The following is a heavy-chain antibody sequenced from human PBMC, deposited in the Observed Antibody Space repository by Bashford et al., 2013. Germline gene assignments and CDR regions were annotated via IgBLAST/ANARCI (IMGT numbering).Heavy chain of an antibody. CDR3: AREGQLPLEGFDI. J-gene: IGHJ3*02. CDR2: IIPIFGTA. Sequence: SVKVSCKASGGTFSSYAISWVRQAPGQGLEWMGGIIPIFGTANYAQKFQGRVTITADESTSTAYMELSSLRSEDTAVYYCAREGQLPLEGFDIWGQGTMVTVSS. D-gene: IGHD6-6*01. CDR1: GGTFSSYA. V-gene: IGHV1-69*13.